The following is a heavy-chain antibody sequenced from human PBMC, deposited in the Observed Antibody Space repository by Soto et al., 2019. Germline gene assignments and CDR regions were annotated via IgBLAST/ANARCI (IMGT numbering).Heavy chain of an antibody. CDR1: GYTFTSYD. CDR3: ARDIYCSSTSCYYLDI. Sequence: ASVKASCKASGYTFTSYDINWVRQATGQGLEGMGWMNPNSGNTGYAQKFQGRVTMTRNTSIITSYMELSSLRSEDTAVYYCARDIYCSSTSCYYLDIWGQGTMVTVSS. CDR2: MNPNSGNT. D-gene: IGHD2-2*01. V-gene: IGHV1-8*01. J-gene: IGHJ3*02.